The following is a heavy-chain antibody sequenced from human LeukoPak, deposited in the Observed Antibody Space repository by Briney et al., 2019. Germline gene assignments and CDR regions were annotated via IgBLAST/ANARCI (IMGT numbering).Heavy chain of an antibody. Sequence: GRSLRLSCAASGFTFSSYGMHWVRQAPGKGLEWVAVISYDGSNKYYVDSVKGRFTISRDNSKNTLYLQMNSLRAEDTAVYHCAKGSSLGDYWGQGTLVTVSS. J-gene: IGHJ4*02. V-gene: IGHV3-30*18. CDR2: ISYDGSNK. CDR3: AKGSSLGDY. D-gene: IGHD5/OR15-5a*01. CDR1: GFTFSSYG.